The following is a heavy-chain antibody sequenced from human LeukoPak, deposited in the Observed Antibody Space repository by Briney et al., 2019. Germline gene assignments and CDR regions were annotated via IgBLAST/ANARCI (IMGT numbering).Heavy chain of an antibody. J-gene: IGHJ4*02. CDR1: GFNFSSYA. Sequence: GGSLRLSCAASGFNFSSYAMHWVRQAPGKGLEWVAAISYDGSNKYYGDSVKGRFTISRDNSKNTLYLQMNSLRVEDTAVYYCARLTAAGRRTDFDYWGQGTLVTVSS. D-gene: IGHD6-13*01. CDR2: ISYDGSNK. CDR3: ARLTAAGRRTDFDY. V-gene: IGHV3-30*04.